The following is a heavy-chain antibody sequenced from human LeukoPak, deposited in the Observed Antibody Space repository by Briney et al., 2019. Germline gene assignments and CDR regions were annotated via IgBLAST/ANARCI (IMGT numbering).Heavy chain of an antibody. CDR2: INPNSGGT. CDR3: ARDHDSWSGLYAFDI. J-gene: IGHJ3*02. CDR1: GYTFTGYY. D-gene: IGHD3-3*01. Sequence: GASVKVSCKACGYTFTGYYIHWLRQAPGQGLEWMGWINPNSGGTNSAQKFQGRVTMTRDTSITTAYMELSSLRSDDTAVYYCARDHDSWSGLYAFDIWGQGTVVSVSA. V-gene: IGHV1-2*02.